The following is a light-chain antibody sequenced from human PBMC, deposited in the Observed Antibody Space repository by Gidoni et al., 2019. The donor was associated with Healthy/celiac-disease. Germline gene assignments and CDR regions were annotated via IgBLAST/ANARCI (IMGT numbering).Light chain of an antibody. Sequence: SSDLSRDAAVSVALGQTVRITCQGDSLRSYYARWYQQKPGQAPVLVLYSKNNRPSGIPDRVSGSSSGNTASLTITGAQAEDEADYYCNSRDGSGNRLVCGGGTKLTVL. J-gene: IGLJ2*01. CDR2: SKN. V-gene: IGLV3-19*01. CDR3: NSRDGSGNRLV. CDR1: SLRSYY.